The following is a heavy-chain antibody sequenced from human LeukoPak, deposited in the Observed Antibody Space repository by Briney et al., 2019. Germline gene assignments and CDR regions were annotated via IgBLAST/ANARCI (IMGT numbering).Heavy chain of an antibody. J-gene: IGHJ4*02. CDR1: GASIITTNYY. CDR3: ARNLGQTWGTVTTDLWYFDH. V-gene: IGHV4-39*01. CDR2: ISYSGNA. D-gene: IGHD4-11*01. Sequence: SETLSLTCTVSGASIITTNYYWGWIRQPPGKGLEWIGRISYSGNAYYNPSLRSRLSISMDASKNQFSLKVRSVTAADTAVYYCARNLGQTWGTVTTDLWYFDHWGQGTLVPVSS.